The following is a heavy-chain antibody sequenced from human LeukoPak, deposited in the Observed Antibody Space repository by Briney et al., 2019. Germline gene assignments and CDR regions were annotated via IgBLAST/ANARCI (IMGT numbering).Heavy chain of an antibody. V-gene: IGHV3-23*01. Sequence: GGSLRLSCAASGFTFSSYAMSWVRQAPGKGLEWVSAISGSGGSTYYADSVKGRFTISRDNSKNTLYLQMNSLRAEDTAVYYCAKLTAVVPTKFPGAFDIWGQGTMVTVSS. J-gene: IGHJ3*02. CDR3: AKLTAVVPTKFPGAFDI. CDR1: GFTFSSYA. D-gene: IGHD6-19*01. CDR2: ISGSGGST.